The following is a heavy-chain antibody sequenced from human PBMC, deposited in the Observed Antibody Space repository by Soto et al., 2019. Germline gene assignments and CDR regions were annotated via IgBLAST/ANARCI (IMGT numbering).Heavy chain of an antibody. Sequence: GVSLKISCRCSGYTFSNFWIAWVRHLPGKGLEWMGIIYPGDHETSYSPSFHGKVTISADKSINTAYLQWSSLEASDSAFYYCARSPRSSPYFDYWGQGALVTVSS. V-gene: IGHV5-51*01. J-gene: IGHJ4*02. CDR3: ARSPRSSPYFDY. CDR1: GYTFSNFW. D-gene: IGHD6-13*01. CDR2: IYPGDHET.